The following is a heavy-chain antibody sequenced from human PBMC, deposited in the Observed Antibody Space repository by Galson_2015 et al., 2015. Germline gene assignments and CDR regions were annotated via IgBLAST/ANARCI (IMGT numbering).Heavy chain of an antibody. J-gene: IGHJ4*02. CDR1: GFTFSSYA. CDR3: AKGGNSVTEGIDY. V-gene: IGHV3-23*01. D-gene: IGHD2/OR15-2a*01. CDR2: ISGSGGST. Sequence: SLRLSCAASGFTFSSYAMTWVRQAPGKGLEWVSTISGSGGSTYYADSVKGRFTISIDNSKNTLYLQMNSLRAEDTAVYYCAKGGNSVTEGIDYWGQGTLVTVSS.